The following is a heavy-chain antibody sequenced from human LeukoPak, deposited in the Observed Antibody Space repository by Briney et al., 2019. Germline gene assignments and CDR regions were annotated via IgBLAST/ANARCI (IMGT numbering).Heavy chain of an antibody. D-gene: IGHD2-15*01. CDR2: IIPVFGIT. Sequence: SLKLSCKASGGTFKNYAVNWVRQAPGQGLEWMGRIIPVFGITKYAQKFQGRVTITADKSTSTAYMDLGSLRSDDTAVYFCAREVSEPHCSGGTCYDEAGFDYWGQGTQVTVSS. CDR3: AREVSEPHCSGGTCYDEAGFDY. J-gene: IGHJ4*02. CDR1: GGTFKNYA. V-gene: IGHV1-69*04.